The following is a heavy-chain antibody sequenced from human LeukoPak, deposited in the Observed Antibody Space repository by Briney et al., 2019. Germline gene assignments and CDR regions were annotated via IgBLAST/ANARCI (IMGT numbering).Heavy chain of an antibody. CDR2: MHTTGRI. D-gene: IGHD3-22*01. CDR3: ARDRYYYDSSGYSLFDY. V-gene: IGHV4-4*07. Sequence: SETLSLTCTVSGGSISSYNWSWIRQPAGKGLEWIGRMHTTGRINYNPSLKSRVTMSVDTSKNQCSLKLSSVTAADTAVYYCARDRYYYDSSGYSLFDYWGQGTLVTVSS. J-gene: IGHJ4*02. CDR1: GGSISSYN.